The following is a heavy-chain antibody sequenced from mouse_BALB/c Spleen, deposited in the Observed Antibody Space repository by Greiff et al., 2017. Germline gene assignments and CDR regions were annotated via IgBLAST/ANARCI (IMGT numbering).Heavy chain of an antibody. CDR1: GFTFSDYY. Sequence: EVMLVVSGGGLVKPGGSLKLSCAASGFTFSDYYMYWVRQTPEKRLEWVATISDGGSYTYYPDSVKGRFTISRDNAKNNLYLQMSSLKSEDTAMYYCARGDRYDAAMDYWGQGTSVTVSS. V-gene: IGHV5-4*02. CDR2: ISDGGSYT. CDR3: ARGDRYDAAMDY. D-gene: IGHD2-14*01. J-gene: IGHJ4*01.